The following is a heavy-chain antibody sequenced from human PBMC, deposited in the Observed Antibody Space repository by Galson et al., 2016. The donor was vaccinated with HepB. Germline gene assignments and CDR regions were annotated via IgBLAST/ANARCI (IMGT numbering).Heavy chain of an antibody. D-gene: IGHD6-19*01. CDR1: GGSFTGPS. CDR3: ARGLMRSRGWFASPVGAVDY. Sequence: SETLSLTCAVYGGSFTGPSWSWIRQPPGMGLEWIGEINHSGRTKYNPSLKSRVIISADTSKSQFSLKLASLTAAETAVYFCARGLMRSRGWFASPVGAVDYWGRGTPVTVSS. V-gene: IGHV4-34*01. CDR2: INHSGRT. J-gene: IGHJ4*02.